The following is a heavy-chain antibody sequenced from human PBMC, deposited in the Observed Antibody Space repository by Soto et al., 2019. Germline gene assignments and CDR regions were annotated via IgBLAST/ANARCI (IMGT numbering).Heavy chain of an antibody. V-gene: IGHV3-23*01. CDR1: GFTFSSYA. D-gene: IGHD3-3*01. Sequence: GGSLRLSCAASGFTFSSYAMSWVRQAPGKGLEWVSAISGSGGSTYYADSVKGRFTISRDNSKNTLYLQMNSLRAEDTAVYYCAKDLPPGIFGVVILLYYMDVWGKGTTVTVSS. J-gene: IGHJ6*03. CDR2: ISGSGGST. CDR3: AKDLPPGIFGVVILLYYMDV.